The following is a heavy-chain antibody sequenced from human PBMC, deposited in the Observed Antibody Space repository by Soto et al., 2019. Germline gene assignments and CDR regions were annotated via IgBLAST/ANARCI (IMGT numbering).Heavy chain of an antibody. CDR1: GFTFDDYA. CDR3: AKDTASGYPSKNWFDP. CDR2: ISWNSGSI. Sequence: LRLSCAASGFTFDDYAMHWVRQAPGKGLEWVSGISWNSGSIGYADSVKGRFTISRDNAKNSLYLQMNSLRAEDTALYYCAKDTASGYPSKNWFDPWGQGTLVTVSS. V-gene: IGHV3-9*01. J-gene: IGHJ5*02. D-gene: IGHD5-12*01.